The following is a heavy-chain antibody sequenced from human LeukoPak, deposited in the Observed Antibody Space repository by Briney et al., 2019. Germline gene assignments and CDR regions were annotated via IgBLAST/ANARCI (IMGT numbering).Heavy chain of an antibody. CDR2: ISHSGETI. J-gene: IGHJ5*02. CDR1: GFTFSTYE. Sequence: QPGGSLRLSCAASGFTFSTYEMNWVRQAPGKGLEWVSFISHSGETIYYADSVKGRFTISRDNAKNSLYLQMNSLRVEDTAVYYCARDRIRHTDSTWFDPWGQGTLVSVSS. D-gene: IGHD2-21*01. CDR3: ARDRIRHTDSTWFDP. V-gene: IGHV3-48*03.